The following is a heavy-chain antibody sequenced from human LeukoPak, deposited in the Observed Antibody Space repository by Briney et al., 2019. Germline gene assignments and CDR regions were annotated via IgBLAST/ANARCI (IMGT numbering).Heavy chain of an antibody. J-gene: IGHJ4*02. CDR1: GFSFSNYN. V-gene: IGHV3-48*02. CDR2: ISSSNTI. Sequence: GGSLRLSCAASGFSFSNYNMNWVRQAPGKGLEWISHISSSNTIYYADSVKGRFTISRDNAKNSLYLQMNSLGDEDTAVYYSARKLGYIDYWGQGTLVTVSS. CDR3: ARKLGYIDY. D-gene: IGHD2-15*01.